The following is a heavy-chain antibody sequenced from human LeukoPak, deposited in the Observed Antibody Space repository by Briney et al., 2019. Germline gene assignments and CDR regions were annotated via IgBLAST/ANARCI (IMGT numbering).Heavy chain of an antibody. Sequence: VASVKVSCTASGYTFTSYGISWARQAPGQGLEWMGWISAYNGSTNYAQKLQGRVTMTTDTSTSTAYMELRSLRSDDTAVYYCARVRGYCSSTSCLGELDYWGQGTLVTVSS. V-gene: IGHV1-18*01. J-gene: IGHJ4*02. D-gene: IGHD2-2*01. CDR1: GYTFTSYG. CDR2: ISAYNGST. CDR3: ARVRGYCSSTSCLGELDY.